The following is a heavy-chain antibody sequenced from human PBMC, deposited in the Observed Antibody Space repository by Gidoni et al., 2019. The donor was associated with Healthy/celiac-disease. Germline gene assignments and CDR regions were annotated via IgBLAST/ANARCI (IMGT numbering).Heavy chain of an antibody. D-gene: IGHD3-22*01. CDR1: GFTVSSNY. CDR3: ARGRDSSGYYQGGYYYGMDV. Sequence: EVQLVESGGGLVQPGGSLRLSCAASGFTVSSNYMSWVRQAPGKGLEWVSVIYSGGSTYYADSVKGRFTISRDNSKNTLYLQMNSLRAEDTAVYYCARGRDSSGYYQGGYYYGMDVWGQGTTVTVSS. V-gene: IGHV3-66*01. CDR2: IYSGGST. J-gene: IGHJ6*02.